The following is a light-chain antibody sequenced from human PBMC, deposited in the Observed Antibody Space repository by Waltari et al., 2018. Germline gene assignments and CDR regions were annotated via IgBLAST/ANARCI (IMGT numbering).Light chain of an antibody. J-gene: IGLJ2*01. V-gene: IGLV2-14*01. CDR1: SSDVGGYNS. Sequence: QSALTQPPSVSGSPGQSITISCTGTSSDVGGYNSVSWYQHLPGKAPQLMIFEVSNRPSGISNRFSACKSGNTASLTISGLQAEDEADYYCTSFASGSTVLFGVGTKLTVL. CDR3: TSFASGSTVL. CDR2: EVS.